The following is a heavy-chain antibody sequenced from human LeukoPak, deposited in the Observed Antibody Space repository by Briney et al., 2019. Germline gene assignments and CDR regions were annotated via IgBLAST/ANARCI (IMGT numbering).Heavy chain of an antibody. Sequence: PGGSLRLSCVASGFIFSTYGMHWVRQAPGKGLEWVAVVWYDESNDYYADSVKGRFTISRDNSKNTLYLQMNSLRAEDTAVYYCARGVGYYDSSGTIDYWGQGTLVTVSP. D-gene: IGHD3-22*01. CDR2: VWYDESND. CDR3: ARGVGYYDSSGTIDY. CDR1: GFIFSTYG. J-gene: IGHJ4*02. V-gene: IGHV3-33*01.